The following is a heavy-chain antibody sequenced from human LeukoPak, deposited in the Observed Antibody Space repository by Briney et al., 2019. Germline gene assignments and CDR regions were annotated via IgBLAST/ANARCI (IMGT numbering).Heavy chain of an antibody. CDR2: IYSGGST. CDR3: IYGNTLDF. CDR1: GFTVCSIY. J-gene: IGHJ4*02. Sequence: PGGSLRLSCAASGFTVCSIYMNWVRQAPGKGLEWVSVIYSGGSTNYADSVKGRCTISRDNSKNTLYLQMNSLRADDTAVYYCIYGNTLDFWGQGTLVTVSS. D-gene: IGHD1-1*01. V-gene: IGHV3-53*01.